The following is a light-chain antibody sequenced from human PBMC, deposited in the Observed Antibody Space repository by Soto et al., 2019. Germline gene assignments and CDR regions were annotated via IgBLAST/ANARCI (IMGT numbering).Light chain of an antibody. J-gene: IGLJ3*02. CDR3: QSYDSSLTGSV. CDR2: NHV. V-gene: IGLV1-40*01. Sequence: QSVLTQPPSVSGAPGQRVTISCTGSSSNIGAGYDVHWYQQLPGTAPKLLIYNHVNRPSGVPDRFSGSKSDTSASLAITGLQAEDEADYYCQSYDSSLTGSVFGGGTKLTV. CDR1: SSNIGAGYD.